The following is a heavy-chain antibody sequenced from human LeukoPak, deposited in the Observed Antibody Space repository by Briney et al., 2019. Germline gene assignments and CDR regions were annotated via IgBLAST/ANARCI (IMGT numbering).Heavy chain of an antibody. CDR2: INHSGST. Sequence: SQTLSLTCAVYGGSFSGYYWSWIRQPPGKGLEWIGEINHSGSTNYNPSLKSRVTISVDTSKNQFSLKLSSVTAADTAVYYCARDQVVPAAIGYYYYGMDVWGQGTTVTVSS. J-gene: IGHJ6*02. CDR3: ARDQVVPAAIGYYYYGMDV. V-gene: IGHV4-34*01. D-gene: IGHD2-2*02. CDR1: GGSFSGYY.